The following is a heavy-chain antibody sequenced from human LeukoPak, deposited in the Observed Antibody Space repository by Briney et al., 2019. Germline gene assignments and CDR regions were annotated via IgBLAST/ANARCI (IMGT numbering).Heavy chain of an antibody. J-gene: IGHJ3*02. D-gene: IGHD1-26*01. CDR3: ARLMGATYAFDI. CDR2: IYYSGST. V-gene: IGHV4-59*08. CDR1: GGSISSYY. Sequence: SETLSLTCTVSGGSISSYYWSWIRQPPGKGLEWIGYIYYSGSTNYNPSLKSRVTISVDTSKNQFSLKLSSVTAADTAVYCCARLMGATYAFDIWGQGTMVTVSS.